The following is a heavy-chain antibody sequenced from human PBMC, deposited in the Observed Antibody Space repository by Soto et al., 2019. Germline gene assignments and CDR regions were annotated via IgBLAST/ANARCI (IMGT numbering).Heavy chain of an antibody. V-gene: IGHV3-53*03. CDR3: ARAQDGYNFLYGPT. CDR2: IYGGGST. CDR1: GFTVRNNY. Sequence: HPGGSLRLSCTASGFTVRNNYMSWVRQAAGKGLEWVSVIYGGGSTDYADSVKGRFIFSRDNSKNTLYLQMNSLRAEDTAVYYCARAQDGYNFLYGPTWGQGTQVTVSS. J-gene: IGHJ5*02. D-gene: IGHD5-12*01.